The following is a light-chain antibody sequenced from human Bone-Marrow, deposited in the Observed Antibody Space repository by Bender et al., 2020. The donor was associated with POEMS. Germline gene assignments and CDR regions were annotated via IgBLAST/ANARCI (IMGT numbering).Light chain of an antibody. J-gene: IGLJ1*01. V-gene: IGLV2-11*01. CDR3: CSYGGSLYV. Sequence: LTQPHSVSESPGKTVIISCTGSGGRVASNYVHWYQQHPGKAPKLIIYDVIKRPSGVPDRFSGSKSGNTASLTISGLQAEDEADYYCCSYGGSLYVFGTGTWVTVL. CDR2: DVI. CDR1: SGGRVASNY.